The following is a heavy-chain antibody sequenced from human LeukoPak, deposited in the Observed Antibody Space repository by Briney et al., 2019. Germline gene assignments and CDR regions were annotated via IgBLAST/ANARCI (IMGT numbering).Heavy chain of an antibody. CDR1: GGAVSSYY. CDR3: ARLYQGKRPPDY. J-gene: IGHJ4*02. D-gene: IGHD6-25*01. V-gene: IGHV4-39*01. Sequence: SETLSLTCTVSGGAVSSYYWGWIRQPPGKGLEWIGSIYYSGGTYYNPSLKSRVTISVDTSKNQLSLRLRSVTAADTAVYYCARLYQGKRPPDYWGQGTLVTVSS. CDR2: IYYSGGT.